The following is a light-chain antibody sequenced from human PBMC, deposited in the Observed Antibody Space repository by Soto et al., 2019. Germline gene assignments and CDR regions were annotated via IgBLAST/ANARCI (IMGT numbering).Light chain of an antibody. Sequence: EIVMTQSPVTLSLSPGDRATLSCRASQSLSNTYISWYQQKPGQAPRLLIYGASTRATGIPARFSGSGSGTDFTLPISSLPPADFSRYYCHQDFVLALTFGGRTTVDIK. J-gene: IGKJ4*01. CDR2: GAS. CDR3: HQDFVLALT. CDR1: QSLSNTY. V-gene: IGKV3D-7*01.